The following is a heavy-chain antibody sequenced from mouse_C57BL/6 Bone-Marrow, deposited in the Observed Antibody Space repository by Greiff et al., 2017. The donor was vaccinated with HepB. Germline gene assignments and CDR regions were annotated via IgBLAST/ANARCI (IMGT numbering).Heavy chain of an antibody. D-gene: IGHD2-4*01. V-gene: IGHV1-64*01. J-gene: IGHJ4*01. CDR1: GYTFTSYW. Sequence: VQLQQPGAELVKPGASVKLSCKASGYTFTSYWMHWVKQRPGQGLEWIGMIHPNSGSTNYNEKFKSKATLTVDKSTSTAYMQLSSLTSEDSAVYYCARDYDSYYAMDYWGQGTSVTVSS. CDR2: IHPNSGST. CDR3: ARDYDSYYAMDY.